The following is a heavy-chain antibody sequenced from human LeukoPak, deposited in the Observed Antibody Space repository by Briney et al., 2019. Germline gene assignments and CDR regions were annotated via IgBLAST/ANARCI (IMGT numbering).Heavy chain of an antibody. Sequence: GASVKVSCKASGGTFSSCAISWVRQAPGQGLEWMGRIIPILGIANYAQKFQGRVTITADKSTSTAYMELSSLRSEDTAVYYCARAPRQRSYYYYGMDVWGQGTTVTVSS. CDR3: ARAPRQRSYYYYGMDV. J-gene: IGHJ6*02. V-gene: IGHV1-69*04. CDR2: IIPILGIA. CDR1: GGTFSSCA.